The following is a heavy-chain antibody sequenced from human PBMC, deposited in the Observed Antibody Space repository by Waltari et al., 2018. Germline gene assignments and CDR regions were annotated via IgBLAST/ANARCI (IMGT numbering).Heavy chain of an antibody. D-gene: IGHD6-19*01. CDR2: VYIDDSES. J-gene: IGHJ4*02. V-gene: IGHV5-51*01. CDR3: AREKGYSSVNFDY. CDR1: GYSFTTYW. Sequence: EVQLVQSGAEMKKPGESLKISCQGFGYSFTTYWIAWVRQMPGKGLEWMGFVYIDDSESRYSPSFQGQVTISADKSTNTAYLQWSSLKPSDTATYYCAREKGYSSVNFDYWGQGTLVTVSS.